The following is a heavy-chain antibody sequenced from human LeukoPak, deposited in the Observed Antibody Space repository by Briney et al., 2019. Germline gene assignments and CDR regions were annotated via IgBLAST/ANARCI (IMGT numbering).Heavy chain of an antibody. CDR1: GYTLTELS. J-gene: IGHJ4*02. V-gene: IGHV1-24*01. Sequence: GASVKVSCKVSGYTLTELSMHWVRQAPGKGLEWMGGFDPEDGETIYAQKFQGRVTMTEDTSTDTAYMELSSLRSEDTAVYYCASLWGHTWNYLPLDYWGQGTLVTVSS. D-gene: IGHD1-7*01. CDR3: ASLWGHTWNYLPLDY. CDR2: FDPEDGET.